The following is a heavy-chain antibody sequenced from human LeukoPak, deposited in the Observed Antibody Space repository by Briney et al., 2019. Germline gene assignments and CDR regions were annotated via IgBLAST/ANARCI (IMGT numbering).Heavy chain of an antibody. D-gene: IGHD1-1*01. Sequence: GGSLRLSCAASGFTFKAYSMSWVRQAPGRGLEWVSSVLGGGSTTYYADSVKGRFTISRDNSKNTLYLQMNSLRAEDTDIYYCAKDKVSDKRWNFDYWGQGTLVTVSS. CDR3: AKDKVSDKRWNFDY. J-gene: IGHJ4*02. CDR2: VLGGGSTT. V-gene: IGHV3-23*01. CDR1: GFTFKAYS.